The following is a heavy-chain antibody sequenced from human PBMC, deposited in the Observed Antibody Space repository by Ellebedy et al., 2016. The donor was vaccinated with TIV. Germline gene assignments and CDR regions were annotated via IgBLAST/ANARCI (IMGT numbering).Heavy chain of an antibody. J-gene: IGHJ4*02. CDR1: GFTFSSYA. Sequence: GGSLRLXXAASGFTFSSYAMHWVRQAPGKGLEWVAVISYDGSNKYYADSVKGRFTISRDNSKNTLYLQMNSLRAEDTAVYYCARVARYYDILTGYYGPTDYWGQGTLVTVSS. V-gene: IGHV3-30-3*01. CDR2: ISYDGSNK. CDR3: ARVARYYDILTGYYGPTDY. D-gene: IGHD3-9*01.